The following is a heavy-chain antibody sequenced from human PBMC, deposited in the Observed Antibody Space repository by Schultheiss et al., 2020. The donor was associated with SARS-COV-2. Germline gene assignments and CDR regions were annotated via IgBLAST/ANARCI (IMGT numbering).Heavy chain of an antibody. CDR2: IYYSGST. V-gene: IGHV4-61*01. D-gene: IGHD5-24*01. J-gene: IGHJ5*02. Sequence: SETLSLTCTVSGGSVSSGSYYWSWIRQPPGKGLEWIGYIYYSGSTNYNPSLKSRAIISVDTSKNQFSLKLTSVTAADTAVYYCANALDGYNWPPSSPFCFDPWGQGTLVTVSS. CDR1: GGSVSSGSYY. CDR3: ANALDGYNWPPSSPFCFDP.